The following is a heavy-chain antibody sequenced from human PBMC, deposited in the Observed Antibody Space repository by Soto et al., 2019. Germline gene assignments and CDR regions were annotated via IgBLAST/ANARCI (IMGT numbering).Heavy chain of an antibody. J-gene: IGHJ4*02. V-gene: IGHV2-5*02. CDR3: AHRHRDLAGLFDS. CDR1: GFSLSTSAVG. CDR2: IYGDDDK. Sequence: QITLKESGPTLVKPTQTLTLTCAFSGFSLSTSAVGVGWIRQPPGKALEWLTVIYGDDDKRSSPSLRSRLTIAKDTSKNQVVLTMTNMAPVDTATYYCAHRHRDLAGLFDSWGQGTLVPVSS.